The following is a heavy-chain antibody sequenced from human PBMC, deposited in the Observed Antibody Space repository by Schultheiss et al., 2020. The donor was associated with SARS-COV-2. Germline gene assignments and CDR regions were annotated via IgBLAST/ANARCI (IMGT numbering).Heavy chain of an antibody. J-gene: IGHJ6*02. D-gene: IGHD2-21*01. CDR3: ARWLRWSYGMDV. CDR1: GGSISSYY. CDR2: IYYSGST. V-gene: IGHV4-39*01. Sequence: SETLSLTCTVSGGSISSYYWGWVRQPPGTGLEWIGNIYYSGSTYYSPSLNSRVTISVDTSKNQFSLKMSSVTAADTAVYYCARWLRWSYGMDVWGQGTTVTVSS.